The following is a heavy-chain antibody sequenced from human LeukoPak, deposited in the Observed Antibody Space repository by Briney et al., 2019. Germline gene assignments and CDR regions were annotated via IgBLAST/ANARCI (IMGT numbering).Heavy chain of an antibody. J-gene: IGHJ4*02. D-gene: IGHD2-2*01. CDR2: IYTSGST. Sequence: PSETLSLTCAVYGGSFSGYYWSWIRRPAGKGLEWIGRIYTSGSTNYNPSLKSRVTMSVDTSKNQFSLKLSSVTAADTAVYYCARAGYHGDYADYWGQGTLVTVSS. CDR3: ARAGYHGDYADY. CDR1: GGSFSGYY. V-gene: IGHV4-59*10.